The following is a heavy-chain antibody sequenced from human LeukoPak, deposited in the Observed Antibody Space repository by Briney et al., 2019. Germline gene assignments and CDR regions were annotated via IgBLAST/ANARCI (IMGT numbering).Heavy chain of an antibody. CDR3: ASMAASDYQGYYYMDV. CDR1: GGSISSYY. Sequence: SETLSLTCTVSGGSISSYYWSWIRQPPGKGLEWIGYIYYSGSTNYNPSLKSRVTISVDTSKNQFSLKLSSATAADTAVYYCASMAASDYQGYYYMDVWGKGTTVTVSS. D-gene: IGHD4-11*01. CDR2: IYYSGST. V-gene: IGHV4-59*12. J-gene: IGHJ6*03.